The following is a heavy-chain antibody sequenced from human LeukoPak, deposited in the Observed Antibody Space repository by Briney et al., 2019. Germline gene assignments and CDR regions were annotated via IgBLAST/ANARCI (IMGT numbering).Heavy chain of an antibody. Sequence: AESLMISCNGFGYIIITNWLWWWRHLPREGLEWVGIIFPSDSSTRYNASFQGQVTISADKSISTAYLQWSSLKASDTAMYYCARPYGSGVWPWGEGTLVTVSS. CDR1: GYIIITNW. J-gene: IGHJ5*02. V-gene: IGHV5-51*01. CDR3: ARPYGSGVWP. D-gene: IGHD2-15*01. CDR2: IFPSDSST.